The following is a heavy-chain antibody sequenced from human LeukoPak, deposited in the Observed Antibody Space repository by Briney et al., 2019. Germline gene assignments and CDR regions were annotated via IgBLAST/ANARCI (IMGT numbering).Heavy chain of an antibody. V-gene: IGHV3-33*01. CDR1: GFTFSSYG. J-gene: IGHJ6*02. D-gene: IGHD1-26*01. CDR3: VREKHGGSYLFYYYGMDV. CDR2: IWYDGSNK. Sequence: GGSLRLSCAASGFTFSSYGMHWVRQAPGKGLEWVAVIWYDGSNKYYADSVKGRFTISRDNSKNTLYLQMNSLRAEDTAVYYCVREKHGGSYLFYYYGMDVWGQGTTVTVSS.